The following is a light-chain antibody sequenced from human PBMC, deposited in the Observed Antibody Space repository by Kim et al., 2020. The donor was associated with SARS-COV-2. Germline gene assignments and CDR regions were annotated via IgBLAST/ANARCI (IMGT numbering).Light chain of an antibody. CDR1: QSVSSSY. J-gene: IGKJ3*01. CDR2: GAS. CDR3: QQYGTGGFT. Sequence: SPGERATRSCRASQSVSSSYLAWYQQKPGQAPRLLIYGASSRATGIPDRFSGSGSGTDFTLTISRLEPEDFAVYYCQQYGTGGFTFGPGTKVDIK. V-gene: IGKV3-20*01.